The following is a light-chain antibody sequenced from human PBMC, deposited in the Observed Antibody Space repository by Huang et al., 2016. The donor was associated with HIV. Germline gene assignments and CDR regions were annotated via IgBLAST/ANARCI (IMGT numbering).Light chain of an antibody. Sequence: DTVMTQSPATLSVSPGESVTLSCRASQNVGTSSAWYQQKPGQAPRLLIFRASNRAVAVPPRFSGSLSGTEFTLTINSLQSEDFGVYYCQQYDTPPTTFGPGTTVDIK. CDR3: QQYDTPPTT. CDR2: RAS. CDR1: QNVGTS. V-gene: IGKV3-15*01. J-gene: IGKJ3*01.